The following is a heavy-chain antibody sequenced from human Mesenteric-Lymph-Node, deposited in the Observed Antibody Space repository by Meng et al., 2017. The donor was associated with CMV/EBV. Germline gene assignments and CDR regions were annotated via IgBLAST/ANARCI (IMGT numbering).Heavy chain of an antibody. CDR2: IIPLFGTA. J-gene: IGHJ6*02. D-gene: IGHD3-3*01. Sequence: SVKVSCKASGGTFSSYAISWVRQAPGQGLEWMGGIIPLFGTANYAQKFHDRVTITTDESTSTAYMELSRLKSEDTAVYYCARDSRFGVEAYYYYGMDVWGQGTTVTVSS. CDR3: ARDSRFGVEAYYYYGMDV. CDR1: GGTFSSYA. V-gene: IGHV1-69*05.